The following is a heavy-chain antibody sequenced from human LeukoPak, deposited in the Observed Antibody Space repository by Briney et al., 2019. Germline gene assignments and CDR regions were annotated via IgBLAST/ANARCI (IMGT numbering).Heavy chain of an antibody. J-gene: IGHJ6*02. D-gene: IGHD6-13*01. CDR1: GGSISSGGYY. V-gene: IGHV4-31*03. CDR3: ARQTAAAGSGYYYGMDV. Sequence: PSETPSLTCTVSGGSISSGGYYWSWIRQHPGKGLEWIGYIYYSGSTYYNPSLKSRVTISVDTSKNQFSLKLSSVTAADTAVYYCARQTAAAGSGYYYGMDVWGQGTTVTVSS. CDR2: IYYSGST.